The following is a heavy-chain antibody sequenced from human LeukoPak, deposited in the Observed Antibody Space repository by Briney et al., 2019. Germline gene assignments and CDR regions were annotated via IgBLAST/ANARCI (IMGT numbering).Heavy chain of an antibody. CDR1: GYTFTSYG. CDR2: MNPNSGNT. J-gene: IGHJ4*02. CDR3: ATRYCSGGSCPLDY. Sequence: ASAKVSCKASGYTFTSYGISWVRQAPGQGLEWMGWMNPNSGNTGYAQKFQGRVTMTRNTSISTAYMELSSLRSEDTAVYYCATRYCSGGSCPLDYWGQGTLVTVSS. D-gene: IGHD2-15*01. V-gene: IGHV1-8*02.